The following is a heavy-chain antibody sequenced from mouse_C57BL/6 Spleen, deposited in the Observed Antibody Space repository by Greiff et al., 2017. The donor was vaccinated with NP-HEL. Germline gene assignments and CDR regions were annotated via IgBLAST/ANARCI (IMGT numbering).Heavy chain of an antibody. J-gene: IGHJ3*01. CDR3: TRLLRYGFAY. CDR1: GYTFTDYE. Sequence: VQLQESGAELVRPGASVTLSCKASGYTFTDYEMHWVKQTPVHGLEWIGAIDPETGGTAYNQKFKGKAILTADKSSSTAYMELRSLTSEDSAVYYCTRLLRYGFAYWGQGTLVTVSA. D-gene: IGHD1-1*01. V-gene: IGHV1-15*01. CDR2: IDPETGGT.